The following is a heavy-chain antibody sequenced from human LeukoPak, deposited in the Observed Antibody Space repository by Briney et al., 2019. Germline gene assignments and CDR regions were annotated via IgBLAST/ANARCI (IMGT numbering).Heavy chain of an antibody. CDR3: ARDGYQPLDVTYFQH. CDR1: GYTFTSYG. J-gene: IGHJ1*01. Sequence: ASVKVSCKASGYTFTSYGISWMRQAPGQGLEWMGWISAYNGNTNYAQEFQGRVTMTTDTSTSTAYMELRSLRSDDTAVYYCARDGYQPLDVTYFQHWGQGTLVTVSS. V-gene: IGHV1-18*01. CDR2: ISAYNGNT. D-gene: IGHD2-2*01.